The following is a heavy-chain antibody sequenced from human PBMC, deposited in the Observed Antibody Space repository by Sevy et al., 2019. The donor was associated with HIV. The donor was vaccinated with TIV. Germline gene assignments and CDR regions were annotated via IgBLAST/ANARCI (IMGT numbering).Heavy chain of an antibody. CDR2: IYYSGST. CDR1: GGSISSSSYY. J-gene: IGHJ3*02. D-gene: IGHD6-13*01. CDR3: ARPRMSSWSAFDI. V-gene: IGHV4-39*01. Sequence: SETLSLTCTVSGGSISSSSYYWGWIRQPPGKGLEWIGSIYYSGSTYYNPSLKSRVTISVDTSKNQFSLKLSSVTAADTAVYYCARPRMSSWSAFDIWGQGTMVTVSS.